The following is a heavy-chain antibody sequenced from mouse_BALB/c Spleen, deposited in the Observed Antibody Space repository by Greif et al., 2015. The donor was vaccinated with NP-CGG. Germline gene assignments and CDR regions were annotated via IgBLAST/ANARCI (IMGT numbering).Heavy chain of an antibody. CDR1: GFSLTSYG. CDR2: IWSDGST. CDR3: AKQGDYDYDDYAMDY. V-gene: IGHV2-6-2*01. Sequence: QVQLKQSGPDLVAPSQSLSITCTVSGFSLTSYGVHWVRQPPGKGLEWLVVIWSDGSTTYNSALKSRLSISKDNSKSQVFLKMNSLQTDDTAMYYCAKQGDYDYDDYAMDYWGQGTSVTVSS. J-gene: IGHJ4*01. D-gene: IGHD2-4*01.